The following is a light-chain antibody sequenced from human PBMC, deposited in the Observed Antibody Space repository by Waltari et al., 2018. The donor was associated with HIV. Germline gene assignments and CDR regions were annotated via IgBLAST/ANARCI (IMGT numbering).Light chain of an antibody. CDR3: GAWDDSLRAGI. CDR1: SPNVGKRP. V-gene: IGLV1-51*02. Sequence: QSLLTQPPSVSAAPGQRVTISCSGSSPNVGKRPGPWYQQFPGAAPKLLIYENYQRPSDIPDRFSGSKSGSSATLDITGLQAEDEADYYCGAWDDSLRAGIFGGGTKLSVL. CDR2: ENY. J-gene: IGLJ2*01.